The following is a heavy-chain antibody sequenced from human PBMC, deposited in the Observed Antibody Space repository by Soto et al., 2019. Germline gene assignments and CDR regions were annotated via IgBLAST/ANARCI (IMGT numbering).Heavy chain of an antibody. D-gene: IGHD2-21*02. CDR1: GGSISSYY. V-gene: IGHV4-59*01. J-gene: IGHJ6*02. CDR3: ARVRVTHHYGMDV. Sequence: SETLSLTCTVSGGSISSYYWSWIRQPLGKGLEWIGYIYYSGSTNYNPSLKSRVTISVDTSKNQFSLKLSSVTAADTAVYYCARVRVTHHYGMDVWGQGTTVTVSS. CDR2: IYYSGST.